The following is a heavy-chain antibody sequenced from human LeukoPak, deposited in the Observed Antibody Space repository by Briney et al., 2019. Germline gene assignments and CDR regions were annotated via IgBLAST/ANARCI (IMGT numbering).Heavy chain of an antibody. Sequence: GGSLRLSCAASGFTFSSYSMNWVRQAPGKGLEWVSYISSSSSTIYYADSVKGRFTISRDNAKNSLYLQMNSLRAEDTAVYYCARGAKRTYHYDSSGYYGFYWGQGTLVTVSS. V-gene: IGHV3-48*01. CDR2: ISSSSSTI. CDR1: GFTFSSYS. D-gene: IGHD3-22*01. CDR3: ARGAKRTYHYDSSGYYGFY. J-gene: IGHJ4*02.